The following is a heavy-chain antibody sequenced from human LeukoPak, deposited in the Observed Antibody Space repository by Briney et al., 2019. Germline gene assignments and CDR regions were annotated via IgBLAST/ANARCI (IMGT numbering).Heavy chain of an antibody. Sequence: GGSLRLSCAASGFTFRKSAMCWVRQAPGKGLEWVSVITPSGGRTYYADSVKGRFTISRDKSENTVFLQMNSLRAEDTAVYYCASRLRDDYNAFNIWGQGTMVTVSS. CDR1: GFTFRKSA. V-gene: IGHV3-23*01. D-gene: IGHD4/OR15-4a*01. CDR2: ITPSGGRT. J-gene: IGHJ3*02. CDR3: ASRLRDDYNAFNI.